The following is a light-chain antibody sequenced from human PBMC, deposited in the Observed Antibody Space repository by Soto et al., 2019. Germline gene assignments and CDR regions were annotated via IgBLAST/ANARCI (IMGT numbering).Light chain of an antibody. CDR2: EAS. Sequence: EIVLTQSPGTLSLSPGERATLSCRASQSVSSSYVAWYQQKPGQAPRLLIYEASIRAIVIPVRFSGSVSWTDLSLTIRSLELEEFAVDLCLQYCISPVTVVQESKVEIK. CDR1: QSVSSSY. J-gene: IGKJ1*01. V-gene: IGKV3-20*01. CDR3: LQYCISPVT.